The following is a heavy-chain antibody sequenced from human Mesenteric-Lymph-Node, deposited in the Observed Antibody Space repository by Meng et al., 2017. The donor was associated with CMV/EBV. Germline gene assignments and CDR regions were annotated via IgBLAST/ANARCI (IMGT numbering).Heavy chain of an antibody. Sequence: ASVKVSCKASGDTFTGYYVHWVRQAPGQGLEWMGWIHPNGGGTKYAQKFQGSVTMTRDTSISTAYMELSRLRSDDTAVYYCARGYDFWSGYGWFDPWGQGTLVTVSS. V-gene: IGHV1-2*02. D-gene: IGHD3-3*01. CDR1: GDTFTGYY. CDR2: IHPNGGGT. CDR3: ARGYDFWSGYGWFDP. J-gene: IGHJ5*02.